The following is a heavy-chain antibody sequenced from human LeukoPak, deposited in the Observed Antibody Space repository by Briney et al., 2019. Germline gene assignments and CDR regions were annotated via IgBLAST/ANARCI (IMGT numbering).Heavy chain of an antibody. D-gene: IGHD1-1*01. Sequence: PGGSLRLSCTASGFTFSSIALTWVRQAPGKGLEWVSTIRSNGDTAYNADSVYGRFTISRDNSKNTPYLQMDSLRVEDTAIYYCAKGQELDDGVFDSWGQGTLVTVSS. CDR3: AKGQELDDGVFDS. J-gene: IGHJ4*02. CDR2: IRSNGDTA. V-gene: IGHV3-23*01. CDR1: GFTFSSIA.